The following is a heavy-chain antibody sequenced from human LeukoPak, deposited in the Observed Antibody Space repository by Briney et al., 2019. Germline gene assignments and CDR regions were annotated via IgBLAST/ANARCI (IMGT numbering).Heavy chain of an antibody. Sequence: GGSQRLSCAASGFTFSSYAMSWVRQAPGKGLEWVSGISAGGGSTYYADSVKGRFTISRDSSKNILYLQMNSLRAEDTAVYYCATIRGQYCSGGSCYGPDYWGQGTLVTVSS. J-gene: IGHJ4*02. V-gene: IGHV3-23*01. CDR1: GFTFSSYA. D-gene: IGHD2-15*01. CDR3: ATIRGQYCSGGSCYGPDY. CDR2: ISAGGGST.